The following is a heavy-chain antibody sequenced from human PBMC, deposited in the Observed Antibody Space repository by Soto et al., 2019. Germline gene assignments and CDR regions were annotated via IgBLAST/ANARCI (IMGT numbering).Heavy chain of an antibody. J-gene: IGHJ4*02. V-gene: IGHV3-30*18. CDR1: RFTFSSFA. Sequence: GGSLRLSCAASRFTFSSFAMHWVRQAPGKGLEWVAVISYDGSDKYYADSVEGRFTISRDNSKNTLFLQMNSLRAEDTAIYYCAKVVGSFWGQGTLVTVSS. CDR2: ISYDGSDK. D-gene: IGHD3-10*01. CDR3: AKVVGSF.